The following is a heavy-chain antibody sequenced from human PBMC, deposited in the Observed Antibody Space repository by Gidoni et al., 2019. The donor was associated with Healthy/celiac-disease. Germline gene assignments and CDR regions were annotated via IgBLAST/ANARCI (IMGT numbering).Heavy chain of an antibody. CDR3: ARITGSLTYFDY. D-gene: IGHD3-9*01. CDR1: GFSLSNARMG. J-gene: IGHJ4*02. CDR2: IFSNDEK. V-gene: IGHV2-26*01. Sequence: AHTGVKPTETLTLTCTVSGFSLSNARMGVSWIRQPPGKALEWLAHIFSNDEKSYSTSLKSRLTIAKDTSKSQVVLTMTNMDPVDTATYYCARITGSLTYFDYWGQGTLVTVSS.